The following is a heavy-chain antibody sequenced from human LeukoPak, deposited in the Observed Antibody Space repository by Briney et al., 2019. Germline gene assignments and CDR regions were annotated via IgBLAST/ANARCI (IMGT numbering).Heavy chain of an antibody. V-gene: IGHV3-23*01. Sequence: PGGSLRLSCAASGCTFSIYAMTWVRQAPGKGLEWVSSISGGYGGTYYSDSVKGRFTISRDNSKNTLYLQMNSLRAEDTAVYYCAKDIYGDYGGLDYWGQGTQVTVPS. D-gene: IGHD4-17*01. J-gene: IGHJ4*02. CDR3: AKDIYGDYGGLDY. CDR1: GCTFSIYA. CDR2: ISGGYGGT.